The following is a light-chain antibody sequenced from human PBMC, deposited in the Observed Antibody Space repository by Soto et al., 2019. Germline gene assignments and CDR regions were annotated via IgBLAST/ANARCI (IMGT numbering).Light chain of an antibody. V-gene: IGKV3-11*01. CDR1: QNVNNY. CDR3: QQRTIVFT. J-gene: IGKJ3*01. Sequence: EVVLTQSPATLSLSPGERATLYCRASQNVNNYLAWYQQKPGQAPRLLIYDASNRATGIPARFSGGGSGADFFLTISSLEPEDFAVYYCQQRTIVFTFGPGTKVDIK. CDR2: DAS.